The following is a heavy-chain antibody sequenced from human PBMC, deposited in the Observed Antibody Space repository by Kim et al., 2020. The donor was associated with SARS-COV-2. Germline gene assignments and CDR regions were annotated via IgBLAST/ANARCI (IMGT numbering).Heavy chain of an antibody. D-gene: IGHD1-26*01. CDR1: GGTFSSYA. V-gene: IGHV1-69*13. J-gene: IGHJ6*02. CDR3: ARGGLSGSYSSGYGMDV. Sequence: SVKVSCKASGGTFSSYAISWVRQASGQGLEWMGGIIPIFGTANYAQKFQGSVTITADESTSTAYMELSSLRSEDTAVYYCARGGLSGSYSSGYGMDVWGQGTTVTVS. CDR2: IIPIFGTA.